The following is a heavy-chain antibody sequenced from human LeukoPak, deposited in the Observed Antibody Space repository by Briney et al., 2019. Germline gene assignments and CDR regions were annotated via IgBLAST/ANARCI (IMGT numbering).Heavy chain of an antibody. J-gene: IGHJ2*01. CDR1: GGSISSYY. V-gene: IGHV4-59*01. D-gene: IGHD3-22*01. Sequence: SETLSLTCTVSGGSISSYYWSWTRQPPGKGLEWIGYIYYSGSTNYNPSLKSRVTISVDTSKNQFSLKLSSVTAADTAVYYCARDRGHYDSSGYYYMDLADWYIDLWGRGTLVTVSS. CDR2: IYYSGST. CDR3: ARDRGHYDSSGYYYMDLADWYIDL.